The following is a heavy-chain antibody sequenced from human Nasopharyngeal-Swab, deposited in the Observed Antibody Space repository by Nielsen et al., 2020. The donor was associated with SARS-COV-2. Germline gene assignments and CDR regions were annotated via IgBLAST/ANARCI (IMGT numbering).Heavy chain of an antibody. Sequence: GESLKISCAASGFTFSNYSMNWVRQAPGKGLEWVSSISSSTSYIYYADSVKGRFTISRDNAKNSLYLQMNSLRAEDTAVYYCARDGFGESPYYYYYGMDVGGQGTTVTVSS. V-gene: IGHV3-21*01. D-gene: IGHD3-10*01. CDR1: GFTFSNYS. CDR2: ISSSTSYI. CDR3: ARDGFGESPYYYYYGMDV. J-gene: IGHJ6*02.